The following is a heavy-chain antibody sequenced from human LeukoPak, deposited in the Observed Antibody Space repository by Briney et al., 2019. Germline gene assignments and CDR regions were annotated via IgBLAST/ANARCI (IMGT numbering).Heavy chain of an antibody. D-gene: IGHD3-22*01. CDR1: GFTFSSYA. V-gene: IGHV3-30*04. CDR2: ISDDGSNK. CDR3: ARDGYDSSGYLDY. J-gene: IGHJ4*02. Sequence: PGGSLRLSCAASGFTFSSYAMHWVRQAPGKGLEWVAVISDDGSNKYYADSVKGRFTISRDNSKNTLYLQMNSLRAEDTAVYYCARDGYDSSGYLDYWGQGTLVTVSS.